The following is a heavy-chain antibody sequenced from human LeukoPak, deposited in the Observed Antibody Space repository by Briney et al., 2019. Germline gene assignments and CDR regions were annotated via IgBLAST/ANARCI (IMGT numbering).Heavy chain of an antibody. J-gene: IGHJ6*03. CDR3: AMKFSRDYYYMDV. Sequence: TGGPLRLSCEASGFSIEDFGMSWVRQPPGKGLEWVSGVAWNGGSTGYAASVEGRFTISIDNAKNSLYLQMNSLRAEDTALYYCAMKFSRDYYYMDVWGKGTTVTVSS. CDR1: GFSIEDFG. V-gene: IGHV3-20*04. CDR2: VAWNGGST.